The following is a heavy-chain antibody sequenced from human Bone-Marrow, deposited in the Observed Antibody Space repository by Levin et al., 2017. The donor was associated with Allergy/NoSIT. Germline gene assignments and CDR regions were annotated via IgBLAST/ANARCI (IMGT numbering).Heavy chain of an antibody. D-gene: IGHD5-12*01. CDR1: GVSFSRYS. V-gene: IGHV3-64*01. J-gene: IGHJ4*02. Sequence: QSGGSLRLSCAASGVSFSRYSMHWVRQAPGKRPEYVSSISDNGVAYYANSVKGRFSISRDTTNNILFLQMDSLTSVDMAVYYCARGRGGSGYDVFDLWGQGTLVTVSS. CDR2: ISDNGVA. CDR3: ARGRGGSGYDVFDL.